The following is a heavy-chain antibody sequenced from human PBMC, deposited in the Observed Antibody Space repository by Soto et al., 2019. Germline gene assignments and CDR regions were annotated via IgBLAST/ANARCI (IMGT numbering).Heavy chain of an antibody. J-gene: IGHJ4*02. CDR3: AKGGGRGLVQSDLNY. Sequence: RLSCAASGFTFSDYAMHWVRQAPGKGLEWVAVVSHDGRNTHYADSVKGRFTISRDSSKNTVSLEMTSLIAEDTAFYYCAKGGGRGLVQSDLNYWGRGAWVTVSS. D-gene: IGHD3-16*01. CDR1: GFTFSDYA. CDR2: VSHDGRNT. V-gene: IGHV3-30*18.